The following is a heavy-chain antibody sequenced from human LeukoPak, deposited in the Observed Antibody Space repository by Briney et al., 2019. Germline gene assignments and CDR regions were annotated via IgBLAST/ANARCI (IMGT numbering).Heavy chain of an antibody. V-gene: IGHV1-69*13. J-gene: IGHJ6*02. CDR2: IIPIFGTA. CDR3: ARGNGIVGALRPWYGMDV. D-gene: IGHD1-26*01. CDR1: GGTFSSYA. Sequence: ASVKVSCKASGGTFSSYAISWVRQAPGQGLEWMGGIIPIFGTANYAQKFQGRVTITADESTSTDYMELSSLRSEDTAVYYCARGNGIVGALRPWYGMDVWGQGTTVTVSS.